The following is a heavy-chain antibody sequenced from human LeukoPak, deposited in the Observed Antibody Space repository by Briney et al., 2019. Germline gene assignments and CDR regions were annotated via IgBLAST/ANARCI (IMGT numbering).Heavy chain of an antibody. J-gene: IGHJ6*02. Sequence: GASVKVSCKASGYTFTSYAMNWVRQAPGQGLEWVGWINTNTGNPTYAQGFTGRFVFSLDTSVSTAYLQISSLKAEDTAVYYCARVPSDILTYYYYYGMDVWGQGTTVTVSS. V-gene: IGHV7-4-1*02. CDR2: INTNTGNP. CDR1: GYTFTSYA. D-gene: IGHD3-9*01. CDR3: ARVPSDILTYYYYYGMDV.